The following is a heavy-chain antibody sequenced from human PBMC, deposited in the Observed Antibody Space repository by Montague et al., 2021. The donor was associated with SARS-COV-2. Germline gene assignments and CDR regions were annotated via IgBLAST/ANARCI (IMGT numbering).Heavy chain of an antibody. Sequence: SETLSLTCTVSGDSTSCPNCYWGWIRQAPGKGLDWIGTIYNSGTTYYNPSLKSRLTISTDTSKNQFSLKLTSVTAADTAVYYCARHRNNGEHSLDNWFHPGGQGTLVTVSS. J-gene: IGHJ5*01. V-gene: IGHV4-39*01. CDR2: IYNSGTT. CDR3: ARHRNNGEHSLDNWFHP. D-gene: IGHD4-17*01. CDR1: GDSTSCPNCY.